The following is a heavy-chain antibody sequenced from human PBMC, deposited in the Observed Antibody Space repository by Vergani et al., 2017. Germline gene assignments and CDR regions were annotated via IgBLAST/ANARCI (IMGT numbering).Heavy chain of an antibody. Sequence: VQLVESGGGLVQPGGSLRLSCAASGFKFSDHYMSWIRQAPGKGLEWVSHISPGASTVSYTDSVTGRFTVSRDNDNNSLTLDMTTLRAEDTAVYYCAKNPGISTTRHYYAMDVWGQGTTVTVSS. V-gene: IGHV3-11*04. J-gene: IGHJ6*02. D-gene: IGHD1-1*01. CDR3: AKNPGISTTRHYYAMDV. CDR2: ISPGASTV. CDR1: GFKFSDHY.